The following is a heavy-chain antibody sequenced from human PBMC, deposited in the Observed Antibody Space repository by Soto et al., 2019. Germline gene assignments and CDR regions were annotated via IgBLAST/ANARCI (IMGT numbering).Heavy chain of an antibody. J-gene: IGHJ6*02. CDR3: AKAPRGSYYHYGMDV. D-gene: IGHD3-10*01. CDR1: GFTFDDFA. V-gene: IGHV3-9*01. Sequence: EVLLVESGGGLVQPGRSLRLSCAASGFTFDDFAMHWVRQAPGKGLEWVSGINWNSAGIGYADSVKGRFTISRDNAKNSLFLQMNSLRPEDTAFYYCAKAPRGSYYHYGMDVWGQGTTVSVSS. CDR2: INWNSAGI.